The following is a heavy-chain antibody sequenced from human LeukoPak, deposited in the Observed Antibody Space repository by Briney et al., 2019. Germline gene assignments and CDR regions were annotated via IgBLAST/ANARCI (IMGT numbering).Heavy chain of an antibody. Sequence: ASVKVSCKASGYTFTSYGSSWVRQAPGQGLEWMGWISAYNGNTNYAQKLQGRVTMTTDTSTSTAYMELRSLRSDDTAVYYCARDVELAAAGTTWDFDYWGQGTLVTVSS. D-gene: IGHD6-13*01. V-gene: IGHV1-18*01. CDR3: ARDVELAAAGTTWDFDY. CDR2: ISAYNGNT. CDR1: GYTFTSYG. J-gene: IGHJ4*02.